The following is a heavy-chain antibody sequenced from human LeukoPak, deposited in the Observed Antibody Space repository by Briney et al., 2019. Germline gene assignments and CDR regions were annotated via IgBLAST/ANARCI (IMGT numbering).Heavy chain of an antibody. Sequence: VASVKVSCKASGYTFTSYDINWVRQATGQGLEWMGRIIPIFGTANYAQKFQGRVTITTDESTSTAYMELSSLRSEDTAVYYCARVLPANNYVWGSYGAFDIWGQGTMVTVSS. V-gene: IGHV1-69*05. D-gene: IGHD3-16*01. CDR3: ARVLPANNYVWGSYGAFDI. J-gene: IGHJ3*02. CDR1: GYTFTSYD. CDR2: IIPIFGTA.